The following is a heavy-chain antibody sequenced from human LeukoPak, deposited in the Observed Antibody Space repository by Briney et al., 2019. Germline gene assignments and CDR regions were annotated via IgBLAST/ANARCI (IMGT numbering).Heavy chain of an antibody. D-gene: IGHD4-17*01. CDR2: IKQDASEK. J-gene: IGHJ4*02. Sequence: GGSLRLSCAASGFTFSNYWMSWVRQAPGKGLEWVANIKQDASEKYYVDSVKGRFTISRDNAKNSLYLQMNSLRADDTALYYCARIDYGDYAHDYWGRGTLVAVSS. CDR1: GFTFSNYW. CDR3: ARIDYGDYAHDY. V-gene: IGHV3-7*01.